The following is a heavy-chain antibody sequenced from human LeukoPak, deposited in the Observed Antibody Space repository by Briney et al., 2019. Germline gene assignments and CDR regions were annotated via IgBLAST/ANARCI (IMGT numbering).Heavy chain of an antibody. D-gene: IGHD3-22*01. CDR3: ARAPYYYDSSGYY. CDR2: INPNSGGT. CDR1: GYTFTGYY. J-gene: IGHJ4*02. Sequence: GASVKVSCKASGYTFTGYYMHWVRQAPGQGLEWMGWINPNSGGTNYAQKFQGRVTMTRGTSISTAYMELSRLRSDDTAVYYCARAPYYYDSSGYYWGQGTLVTVSS. V-gene: IGHV1-2*02.